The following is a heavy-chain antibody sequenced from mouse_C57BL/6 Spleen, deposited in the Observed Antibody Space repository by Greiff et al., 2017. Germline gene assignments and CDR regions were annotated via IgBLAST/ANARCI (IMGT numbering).Heavy chain of an antibody. J-gene: IGHJ2*01. Sequence: QVQLQQPGAELVRPGSSVKLSCKASGYTFTSYWMHWVKQRPIQGLEWIGNIDPSDSETHYNQKFKDKATLTVDKSSSTAYMQLSSLTSEDSAVYYCAREGDYGEGYYFDYWGHGPTLTASS. CDR2: IDPSDSET. D-gene: IGHD2-4*01. CDR3: AREGDYGEGYYFDY. CDR1: GYTFTSYW. V-gene: IGHV1-52*01.